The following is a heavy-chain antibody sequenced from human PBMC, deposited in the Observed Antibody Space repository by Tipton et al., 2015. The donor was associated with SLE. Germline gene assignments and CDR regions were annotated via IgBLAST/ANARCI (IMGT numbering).Heavy chain of an antibody. J-gene: IGHJ5*02. CDR3: ARLLVAAGTTWFDP. CDR2: IYYDGST. CDR1: NGSINSYY. Sequence: LRLSCTVSNGSINSYYWSWIRQPPGKGLEYIGYIYYDGSTNYNPSLKSRVTISVDTSQNKFSLKLNSMTAADTAVYYCARLLVAAGTTWFDPWGQGTLVTVSS. D-gene: IGHD6-13*01. V-gene: IGHV4-59*01.